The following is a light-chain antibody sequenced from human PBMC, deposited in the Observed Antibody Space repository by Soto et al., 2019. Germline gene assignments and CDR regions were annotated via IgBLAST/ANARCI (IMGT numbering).Light chain of an antibody. Sequence: ASQITNWPSSLSASVGDRVTITCRASQGIRNDLGWYQQKPGKAPKLLIYAASSLQSGVPSRFSGSGSGTDFTLTISSLQPEDFATYYCLQDHNYPPTLGQGTKVDSK. CDR2: AAS. V-gene: IGKV1-6*01. J-gene: IGKJ1*01. CDR1: QGIRND. CDR3: LQDHNYPPT.